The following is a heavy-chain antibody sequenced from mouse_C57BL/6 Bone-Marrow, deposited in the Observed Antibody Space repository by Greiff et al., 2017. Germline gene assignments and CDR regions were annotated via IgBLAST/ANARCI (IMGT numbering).Heavy chain of an antibody. CDR2: ISSGGSYT. Sequence: EVKLVESGGDLVKPGGSLKLSCAASGFTFSSYGMSWVRQTPDKRLEWVATISSGGSYTYYPDSVKGRFTISRDNAKNTLYLQMSSLKSEDTAMYYCARLHWYCDVWGTGTTVTVSS. J-gene: IGHJ1*03. CDR3: ARLHWYCDV. V-gene: IGHV5-6*02. CDR1: GFTFSSYG.